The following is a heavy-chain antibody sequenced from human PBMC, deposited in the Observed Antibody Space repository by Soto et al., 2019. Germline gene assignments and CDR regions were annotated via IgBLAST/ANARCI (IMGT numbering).Heavy chain of an antibody. D-gene: IGHD2-15*01. V-gene: IGHV1-18*01. CDR3: ARAWYCSDGGCYSDY. CDR2: ISAYNGNT. J-gene: IGHJ4*02. CDR1: GYTFTSYG. Sequence: GASVKVSCKASGYTFTSYGISWVRQAPGQGLEWMGWISAYNGNTNYAQKLQGRVTMTTDTSTNTVYMELRSLRSDDTAVYYCARAWYCSDGGCYSDYWGQGTLVTVSS.